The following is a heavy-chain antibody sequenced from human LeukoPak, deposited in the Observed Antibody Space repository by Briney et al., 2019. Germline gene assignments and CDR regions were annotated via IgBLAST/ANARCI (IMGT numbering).Heavy chain of an antibody. CDR2: IWYDGSNK. CDR1: GFTFSSYG. V-gene: IGHV3-33*01. CDR3: ARSHYYDTSGQFYYYYGLDV. J-gene: IGHJ6*02. D-gene: IGHD3-22*01. Sequence: GGSLRLSCAASGFTFSSYGMHWVRQAPGKGLEWVAVIWYDGSNKYYVDSVQGRFTISRDNSKNTLYLQMSSLRAEDTAVYYCARSHYYDTSGQFYYYYGLDVWGQGTTVTVSS.